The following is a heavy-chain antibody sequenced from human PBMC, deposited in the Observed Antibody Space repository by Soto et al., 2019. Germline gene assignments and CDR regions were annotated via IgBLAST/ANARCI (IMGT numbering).Heavy chain of an antibody. CDR3: AKDLLSSYYYGMDA. V-gene: IGHV3-23*01. CDR2: ISGSGTDT. D-gene: IGHD3-10*01. CDR1: GFRFASYA. Sequence: CVSLRLSCGAAGFRFASYAMSWVRQAPGKGLEWVSGISGSGTDTYYADAVKGRVTISRDNAKNTLYLQMNGLRAEDTAIYYCAKDLLSSYYYGMDAWGQGTTVTVSS. J-gene: IGHJ6*02.